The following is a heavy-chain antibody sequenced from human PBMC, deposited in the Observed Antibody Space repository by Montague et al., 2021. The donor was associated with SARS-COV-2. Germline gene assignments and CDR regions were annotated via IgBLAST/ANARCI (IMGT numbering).Heavy chain of an antibody. Sequence: SETLSLTCTLSGASMRNQYWTWVRQSPGKGLEWLAYTYYSGSTNYTPSLKSRVPMSVDTSKNQVSLTLTSVTAADSAVYYCARAVCVIGAINCFDSWGQGTLVTVSS. J-gene: IGHJ4*02. CDR2: TYYSGST. CDR3: ARAVCVIGAINCFDS. D-gene: IGHD3-10*01. CDR1: GASMRNQY. V-gene: IGHV4-59*11.